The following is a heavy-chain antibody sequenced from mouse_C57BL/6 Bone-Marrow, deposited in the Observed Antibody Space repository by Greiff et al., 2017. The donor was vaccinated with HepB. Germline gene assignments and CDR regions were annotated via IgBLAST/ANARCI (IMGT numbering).Heavy chain of an antibody. D-gene: IGHD1-1*01. Sequence: VKVVESGAELVKPGASVKISCKASGYAFSSYWMNWVKQRPGKGLEWIGQIYPGDGDTNYNGKFKGKATLTADKSSSTAYMQLSSLTSEDSAVYFCARGTTVGFDVWGTGTTVTVSS. CDR3: ARGTTVGFDV. CDR2: IYPGDGDT. CDR1: GYAFSSYW. V-gene: IGHV1-80*01. J-gene: IGHJ1*03.